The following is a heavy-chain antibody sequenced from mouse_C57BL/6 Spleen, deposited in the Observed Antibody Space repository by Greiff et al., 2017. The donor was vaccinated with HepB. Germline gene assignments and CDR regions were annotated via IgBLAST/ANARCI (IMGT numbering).Heavy chain of an antibody. CDR1: GYTFTSYW. Sequence: QVQLQQPGAELVKPGASVKMSCKASGYTFTSYWITWVKQRPGQGLEWIGDIYPGSGSTNYNEKFKSKATLTVDTSSSTAYMQLSSLTSEDSAVYYCAGGDYGNYGGYFDYWGQGTTLTVSS. CDR3: AGGDYGNYGGYFDY. J-gene: IGHJ2*01. D-gene: IGHD2-1*01. V-gene: IGHV1-55*01. CDR2: IYPGSGST.